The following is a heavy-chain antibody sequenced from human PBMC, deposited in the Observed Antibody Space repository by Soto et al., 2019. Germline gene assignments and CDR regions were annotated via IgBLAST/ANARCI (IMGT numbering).Heavy chain of an antibody. D-gene: IGHD6-19*01. V-gene: IGHV3-33*01. Sequence: PGGSLRLSCAASGFTFSSYGMHWVRQAPGKGLEWVAVIWYDGSNKYYADSVEGRFTISRDNSKNTLYLQMNSLRAEDTAVYYCARGGVAVAVRCWFDPWGQGTLVTVSS. CDR1: GFTFSSYG. CDR2: IWYDGSNK. J-gene: IGHJ5*02. CDR3: ARGGVAVAVRCWFDP.